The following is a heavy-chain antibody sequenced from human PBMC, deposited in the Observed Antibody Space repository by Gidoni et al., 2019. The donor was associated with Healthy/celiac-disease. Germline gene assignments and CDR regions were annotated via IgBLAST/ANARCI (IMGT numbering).Heavy chain of an antibody. CDR1: GFNFSSYA. D-gene: IGHD2-2*02. J-gene: IGHJ6*03. V-gene: IGHV3-23*01. CDR3: AKTYCSSTSCYMYYYYYMDV. Sequence: EVQLLESGGGLVQPGGSLRLSCAASGFNFSSYAMNWVRQAPGKGLVWCSAISGSGGSTYYADSVKGRFTISRDNSKNTLYLQMNSLRAEDTAVYYCAKTYCSSTSCYMYYYYYMDVWGKGTTVTVSS. CDR2: ISGSGGST.